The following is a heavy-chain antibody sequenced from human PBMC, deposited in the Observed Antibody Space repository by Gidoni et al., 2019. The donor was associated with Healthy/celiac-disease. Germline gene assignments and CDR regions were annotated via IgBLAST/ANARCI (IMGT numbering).Heavy chain of an antibody. J-gene: IGHJ4*02. CDR2: ITPIFGTA. D-gene: IGHD3-10*01. V-gene: IGHV1-69*12. CDR3: ARARRAHGGYDY. Sequence: QVQLVQSGAEVTKPGSSVKVSCKASGGTFSSYDISWVRQAPGQGLEWMGGITPIFGTANYAQKFQGRVTITADESTSTAYMELSSLRSEDTAVYYCARARRAHGGYDYWGQGTLVTVSS. CDR1: GGTFSSYD.